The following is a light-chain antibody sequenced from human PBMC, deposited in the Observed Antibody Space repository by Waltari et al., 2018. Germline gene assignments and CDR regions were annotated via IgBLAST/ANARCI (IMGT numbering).Light chain of an antibody. V-gene: IGLV3-10*01. CDR2: EDS. J-gene: IGLJ3*02. CDR1: SLPKTY. CDR3: DSTDSSRNPNWV. Sequence: SYELTQPPSVSVSPGQTARITCSGDSLPKTYAYCYHQKSGPAPVLVIFEDSKRPSGIPERLYGSSSGTMATLSLSGAKVEDEGDDYWDSTDSSRNPNWVFGGGTKLTVL.